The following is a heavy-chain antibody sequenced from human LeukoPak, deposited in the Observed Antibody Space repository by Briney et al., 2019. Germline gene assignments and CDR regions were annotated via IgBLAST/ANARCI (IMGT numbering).Heavy chain of an antibody. CDR3: ARVLGSVLDY. Sequence: GGSLRLSCAASGFIFSSYAMSWVRQAPGKGLEWVSIIYSGGSTYYADSVKGRFTISRDNSKNTLSLQLNSLRAEDTAVYYCARVLGSVLDYWGQGTLVTVSS. V-gene: IGHV3-53*01. D-gene: IGHD3-10*01. CDR2: IYSGGST. J-gene: IGHJ4*02. CDR1: GFIFSSYA.